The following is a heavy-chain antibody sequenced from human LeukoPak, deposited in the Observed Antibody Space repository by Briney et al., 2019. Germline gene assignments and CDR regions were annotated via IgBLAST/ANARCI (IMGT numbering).Heavy chain of an antibody. CDR3: ATDSMYQSQTHSSYYYYGMDV. Sequence: ASVKVSCKVSGYTLTELSMHWVRQAPGKGLEWMGGFDPEDGETIYAQKFQGRVTMTEDTSTDTAYMELSSLRSEDTAVYYCATDSMYQSQTHSSYYYYGMDVWGQGTTVTASS. CDR2: FDPEDGET. J-gene: IGHJ6*02. D-gene: IGHD2-2*01. CDR1: GYTLTELS. V-gene: IGHV1-24*01.